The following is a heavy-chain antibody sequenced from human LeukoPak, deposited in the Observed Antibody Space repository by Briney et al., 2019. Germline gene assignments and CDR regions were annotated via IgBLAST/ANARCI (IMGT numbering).Heavy chain of an antibody. Sequence: SETLSLTCAVYGGSFSGYYWSWIRQPPGKGLEWIGEINHSGSTNYNPSLKSRVTISVDTSKNQFSLKLSSVTAAGTAVYYCAGGRYSAAALDWGQGTLVTVSS. J-gene: IGHJ4*02. CDR2: INHSGST. D-gene: IGHD6-13*01. CDR3: AGGRYSAAALD. V-gene: IGHV4-34*01. CDR1: GGSFSGYY.